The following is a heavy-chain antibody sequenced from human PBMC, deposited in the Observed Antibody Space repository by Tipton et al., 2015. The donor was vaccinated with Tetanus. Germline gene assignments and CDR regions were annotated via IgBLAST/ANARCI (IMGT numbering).Heavy chain of an antibody. CDR3: TRDDGNWKQGVFDY. J-gene: IGHJ4*02. Sequence: GSLRLSCTASGFTFRVHDMHWVRRITGKGLEWVSSIGSAGDTYYSGSVKGRFTISREVGKNSLYLQMSDLRAGDTAVYYCTRDDGNWKQGVFDYWGQGTLVTVSS. V-gene: IGHV3-13*01. D-gene: IGHD1-1*01. CDR2: IGSAGDT. CDR1: GFTFRVHD.